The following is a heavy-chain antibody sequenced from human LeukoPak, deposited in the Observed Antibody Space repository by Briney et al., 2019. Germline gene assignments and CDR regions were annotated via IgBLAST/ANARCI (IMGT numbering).Heavy chain of an antibody. Sequence: ASVKVSCKASGYTFTSYGISWVRQAPGQGLEWMGWISAYNGNTNYAQKLQGRVTMATGTSTSTAYMELRSLRSDDTAVYYCARDRIYDFWSGKTYNWFDPWGQGTLVTVSS. J-gene: IGHJ5*02. CDR3: ARDRIYDFWSGKTYNWFDP. CDR1: GYTFTSYG. CDR2: ISAYNGNT. D-gene: IGHD3-3*01. V-gene: IGHV1-18*01.